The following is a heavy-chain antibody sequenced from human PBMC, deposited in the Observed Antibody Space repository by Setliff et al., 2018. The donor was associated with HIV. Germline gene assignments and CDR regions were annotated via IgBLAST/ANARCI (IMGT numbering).Heavy chain of an antibody. CDR1: GGSISSSNYY. V-gene: IGHV3-11*04. CDR3: AKDIIPAGLFHDL. D-gene: IGHD2-2*01. Sequence: LRETLSLTCTVSGGSISSSNYYWGWVRQGPGKGLEWVSTIGAAGYPTHYAESVKGRFTISRDNAKNSLYLQMNSLRAEDTALYYCAKDIIPAGLFHDLWGQGTLVTVSS. J-gene: IGHJ5*02. CDR2: IGAAGYPT.